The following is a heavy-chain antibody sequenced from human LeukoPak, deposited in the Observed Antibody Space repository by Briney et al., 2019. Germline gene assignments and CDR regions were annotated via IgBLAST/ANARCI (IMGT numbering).Heavy chain of an antibody. CDR2: INPSGGST. CDR3: ASSQYFYGSSGYAIYYYYMDV. V-gene: IGHV1-46*01. J-gene: IGHJ6*03. D-gene: IGHD3-22*01. Sequence: ASVKVSCKASGYTFTGYYMHWVRQAPGQGLEWMGIINPSGGSTSYAQKFQGRVTMTRDMSTSTVYMELSSLRSEDTAVYFCASSQYFYGSSGYAIYYYYMDVWGKGTTVTVSS. CDR1: GYTFTGYY.